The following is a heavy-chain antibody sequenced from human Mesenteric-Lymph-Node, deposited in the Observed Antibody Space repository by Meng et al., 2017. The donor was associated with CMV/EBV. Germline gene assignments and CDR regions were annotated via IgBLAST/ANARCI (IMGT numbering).Heavy chain of an antibody. CDR1: GCSISSRSYY. V-gene: IGHV4-39*07. D-gene: IGHD2-15*01. CDR2: IYYSGTT. CDR3: AIDRGFCSGDKFYSSYFDY. J-gene: IGHJ4*02. Sequence: SETLSLTCTVSGCSISSRSYYWGWIRQPPGKGLEWIGTIYYSGTTYYNTSLKSRLTISIDTSKNQFSLNLRSVTAADTAVYYCAIDRGFCSGDKFYSSYFDYWGQGTLVTVSS.